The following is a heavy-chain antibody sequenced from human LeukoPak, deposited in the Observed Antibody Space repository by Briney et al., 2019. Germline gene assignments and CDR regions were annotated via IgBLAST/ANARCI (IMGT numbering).Heavy chain of an antibody. CDR1: GFTFSGYW. CDR2: IKSDGSST. CDR3: ARTFAAAHIDY. V-gene: IGHV3-74*01. D-gene: IGHD2-15*01. Sequence: GGSLRLSCAASGFTFSGYWMHWVRQAPGKGLVWVSRIKSDGSSTTYADSVKGRFTISRDNAKSTLYLEMNSLRAEGAAVYLCARTFAAAHIDYWGQGTLVTVSS. J-gene: IGHJ4*02.